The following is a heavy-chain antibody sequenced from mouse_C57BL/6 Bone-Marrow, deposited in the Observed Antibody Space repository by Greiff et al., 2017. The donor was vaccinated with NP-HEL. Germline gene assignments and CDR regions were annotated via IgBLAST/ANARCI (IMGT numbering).Heavy chain of an antibody. J-gene: IGHJ3*01. Sequence: QVQLQQSGAELARPGASVKLSCKASGYTFTSYGISWVKQRTGQGLESIGEIYPRSGNTYYNEKFKGKATLTADKSSSTAYMELRSLTSEDSAVYFCARWELGAWFAYWGQGTLVTVSA. D-gene: IGHD4-1*01. CDR1: GYTFTSYG. CDR3: ARWELGAWFAY. V-gene: IGHV1-81*01. CDR2: IYPRSGNT.